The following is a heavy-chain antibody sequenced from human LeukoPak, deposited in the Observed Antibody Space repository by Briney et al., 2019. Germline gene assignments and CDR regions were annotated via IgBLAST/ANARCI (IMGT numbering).Heavy chain of an antibody. J-gene: IGHJ3*02. CDR3: ARDYPFDAFDI. V-gene: IGHV3-66*01. Sequence: GGSLRLSCAASGFTVSNNYMGWVRQAPVKGLEWVSIIYSGGSTYYADSVKGRFTISRDNSKNTLYLQMNSLRAEDTAVYYCARDYPFDAFDIWGQGTMVTVSS. CDR2: IYSGGST. CDR1: GFTVSNNY.